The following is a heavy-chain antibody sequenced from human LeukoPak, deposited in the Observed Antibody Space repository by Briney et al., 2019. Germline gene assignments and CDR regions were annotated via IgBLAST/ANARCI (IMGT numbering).Heavy chain of an antibody. CDR2: IIPIFGTA. CDR3: ARLYDSSGYNAFDI. Sequence: SVKVSCKASGGTFSSYAISWVRQAPGQGLEWMGGIIPIFGTANYAQKFQGRVTITADESTSTAYMELSSLRSEGTAVYYCARLYDSSGYNAFDIWGQGTMVTVSS. CDR1: GGTFSSYA. V-gene: IGHV1-69*13. D-gene: IGHD3-22*01. J-gene: IGHJ3*02.